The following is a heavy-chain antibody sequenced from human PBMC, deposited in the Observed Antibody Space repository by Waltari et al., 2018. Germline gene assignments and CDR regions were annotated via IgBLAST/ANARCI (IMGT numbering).Heavy chain of an antibody. CDR3: ARSVRGAFDV. CDR2: ITSDHKTR. D-gene: IGHD3-10*01. CDR1: GFTFSIYS. V-gene: IGHV3-48*01. J-gene: IGHJ3*01. Sequence: EVQLVESGGGLVQPGGSPRLSCAASGFTFSIYSMNWVRQAPGKGLGGVSYITSDHKTRYYADSGRGRFTISRDNARGSVYLQMNSLRAEDTAVYYCARSVRGAFDVWGQGTMVTVSS.